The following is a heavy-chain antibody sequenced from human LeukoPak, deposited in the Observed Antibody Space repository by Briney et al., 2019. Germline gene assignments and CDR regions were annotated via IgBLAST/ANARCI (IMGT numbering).Heavy chain of an antibody. V-gene: IGHV3-30*18. CDR3: AKDYYTGYSSSWLDY. CDR2: ISFDGSNK. D-gene: IGHD6-13*01. Sequence: PGGSLRLSCAASAFTFRSYGMHWVRQAPGKGLEWVAVISFDGSNKYYADSVKGRFTISRDNSKNTLYLQMNSLRAEDTAMYYCAKDYYTGYSSSWLDYWGQGTLVTVSS. J-gene: IGHJ4*02. CDR1: AFTFRSYG.